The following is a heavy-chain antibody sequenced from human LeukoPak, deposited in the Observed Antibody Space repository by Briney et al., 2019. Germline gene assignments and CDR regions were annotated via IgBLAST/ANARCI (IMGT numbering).Heavy chain of an antibody. CDR1: GFTFSDYY. Sequence: GRSLRLSCAASGFTFSDYYMSWIRQTPGKGLEWVANINQDGSEKYYVDSVKGRFTISRDNARNSLYLQMNSLRTEDTSVYYCAPHCSSASCPDYWGQGTLVTVSS. CDR3: APHCSSASCPDY. V-gene: IGHV3-7*01. CDR2: INQDGSEK. J-gene: IGHJ4*02. D-gene: IGHD2-2*01.